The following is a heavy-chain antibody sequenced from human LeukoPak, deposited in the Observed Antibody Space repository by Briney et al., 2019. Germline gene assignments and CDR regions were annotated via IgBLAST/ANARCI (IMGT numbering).Heavy chain of an antibody. V-gene: IGHV4-39*07. J-gene: IGHJ4*02. CDR1: GGSISSSSYY. D-gene: IGHD3-16*01. CDR2: IYYSGST. Sequence: PSETLSLTCTVSGGSISSSSYYWGWIRQPPGKGLEWIGSIYYSGSTYYNPSLKSRVTISVDTSKNQFSLKLSSVTAADTAVYYRAREQDMITFGGAQYWGQGTLVTVSS. CDR3: AREQDMITFGGAQY.